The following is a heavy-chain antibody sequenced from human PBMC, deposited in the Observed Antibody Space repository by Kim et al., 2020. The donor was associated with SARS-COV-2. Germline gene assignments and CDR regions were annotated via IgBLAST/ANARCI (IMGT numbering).Heavy chain of an antibody. CDR2: MSFDGSSI. J-gene: IGHJ4*02. Sequence: GGSLRLSCAASGFTFTGCSMHWVRQAPGKGLEAVALMSFDGSSIHYADSVKGLFSISRDNSKNTLYLQMNSLTPDDAAVYYCAKDALGSIDYWGQGTLVTVSS. D-gene: IGHD3-16*01. CDR1: GFTFTGCS. V-gene: IGHV3-30*04. CDR3: AKDALGSIDY.